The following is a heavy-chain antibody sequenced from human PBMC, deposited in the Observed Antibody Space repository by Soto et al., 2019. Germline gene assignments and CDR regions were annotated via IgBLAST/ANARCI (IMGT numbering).Heavy chain of an antibody. CDR2: IYYSGST. D-gene: IGHD6-19*01. V-gene: IGHV4-59*08. Sequence: QVQLQESGPGLVKPSETLSLTCTVSGGSISSYYWSWIRQPPGKGLESIGYIYYSGSTNYNPSLKSRVTISVDTSKYQFSLKLSSVTAADTAVYYCARHDSSGSYGRYFDYWGQGTLVTVSS. J-gene: IGHJ4*02. CDR1: GGSISSYY. CDR3: ARHDSSGSYGRYFDY.